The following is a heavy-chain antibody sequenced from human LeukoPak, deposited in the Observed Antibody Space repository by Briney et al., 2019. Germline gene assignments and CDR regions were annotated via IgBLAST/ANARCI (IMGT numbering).Heavy chain of an antibody. V-gene: IGHV3-20*04. CDR2: INWNGGRT. CDR1: GFTFDGYG. Sequence: PGGSLRLSCAASGFTFDGYGMSWVRQAPGKGPEWVSGINWNGGRTGYADSVKGRFTISRDNAKNSLYLQMNSLRAEDTALYYCARVSGLGSYYDRSGYPDYWGQGTLVTVSS. D-gene: IGHD3-22*01. J-gene: IGHJ4*02. CDR3: ARVSGLGSYYDRSGYPDY.